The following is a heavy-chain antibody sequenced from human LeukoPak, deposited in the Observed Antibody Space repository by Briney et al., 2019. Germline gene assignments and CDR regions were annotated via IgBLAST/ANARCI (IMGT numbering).Heavy chain of an antibody. CDR2: ISFDGKKE. J-gene: IGHJ6*03. V-gene: IGHV3-30*04. CDR1: GFRLIKYA. CDR3: ARASIATINYYYFYMDA. D-gene: IGHD5-24*01. Sequence: PGRSLRLSCEASGFRLIKYAMHWVRQAPGRGLEGVAVISFDGKKEFYADSVKGRFTISRDNSKNALFLQMNSLQTDDTAIYYCARASIATINYYYFYMDAWGKGTTVTVSS.